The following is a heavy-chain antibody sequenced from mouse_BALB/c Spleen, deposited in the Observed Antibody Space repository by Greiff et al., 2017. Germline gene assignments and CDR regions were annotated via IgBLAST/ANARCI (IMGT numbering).Heavy chain of an antibody. J-gene: IGHJ2*01. V-gene: IGHV5-17*02. CDR3: ARSGSTRLFDY. CDR1: GFTFSSFG. Sequence: EVMLVESGGGLVQPGGSRKLSCAASGFTFSSFGMHWVRQAPEKGLAWVAYISSGSSTIYYADTVKGRFTISRDNPKNTLFLQMTSLRSEDTAMYYCARSGSTRLFDYWGQGTTRTVSS. D-gene: IGHD2-14*01. CDR2: ISSGSSTI.